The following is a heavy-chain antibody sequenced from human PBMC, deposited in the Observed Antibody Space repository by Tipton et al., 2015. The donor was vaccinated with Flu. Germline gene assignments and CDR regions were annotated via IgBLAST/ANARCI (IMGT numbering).Heavy chain of an antibody. CDR2: IGGSGSFI. Sequence: SLRLSCAASGFTFGDYYMSWIRQAPGKGLEWVSYIGGSGSFIYYADSVKGRFTISRDNARNSLSLQMNSLRAEDTAFYYCAKNNGPRSYKYGMDVWDQGP. V-gene: IGHV3-11*01. J-gene: IGHJ6*02. D-gene: IGHD2/OR15-2a*01. CDR1: GFTFGDYY. CDR3: AKNNGPRSYKYGMDV.